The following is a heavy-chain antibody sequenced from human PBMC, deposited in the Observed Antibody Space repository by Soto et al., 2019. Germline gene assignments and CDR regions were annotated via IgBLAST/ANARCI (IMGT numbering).Heavy chain of an antibody. J-gene: IGHJ3*02. CDR3: AKVGRYSYATDDCDI. V-gene: IGHV3-30*18. Sequence: PGGSIRLSCSASRFSFSTYGMHWVRQAPGKGLEWAAVLSYDVSEKYNAYSLKGRFTISRDNSKNTLYLQMDSLKTEDTAVYFCAKVGRYSYATDDCDIWGQGTMVTVSS. CDR1: RFSFSTYG. D-gene: IGHD5-18*01. CDR2: LSYDVSEK.